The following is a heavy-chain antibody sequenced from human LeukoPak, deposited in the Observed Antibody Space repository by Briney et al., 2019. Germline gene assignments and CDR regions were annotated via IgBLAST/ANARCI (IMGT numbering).Heavy chain of an antibody. CDR1: GFSFRDYY. D-gene: IGHD3-22*01. Sequence: GGSLRLSCEGSGFSFRDYYMSWIRQTPGKGQEWVSYISNSGTDTNYADSVKGRFTISRDNAKNSLYLQMNSLRAEDTALYYCARHYYDSRYPTSGYYMDVWGKGTTVTVSS. CDR3: ARHYYDSRYPTSGYYMDV. V-gene: IGHV3-11*03. J-gene: IGHJ6*03. CDR2: ISNSGTDT.